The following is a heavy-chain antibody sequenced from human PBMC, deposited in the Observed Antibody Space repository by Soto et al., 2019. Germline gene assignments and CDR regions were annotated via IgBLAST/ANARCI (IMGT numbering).Heavy chain of an antibody. CDR3: TTEFPNRHMITFGDYYYYGMDV. CDR1: GFTFSNAW. J-gene: IGHJ6*02. Sequence: GGSLRLSCAASGFTFSNAWMNWVRQAPGKGLEWVGRIKSKTDGGTTDYAAPVKGRFTMSRDDSKNTLYLQMNSLKTEDTAVYYCTTEFPNRHMITFGDYYYYGMDVWGQGTTVTVSS. CDR2: IKSKTDGGTT. V-gene: IGHV3-15*07. D-gene: IGHD3-16*01.